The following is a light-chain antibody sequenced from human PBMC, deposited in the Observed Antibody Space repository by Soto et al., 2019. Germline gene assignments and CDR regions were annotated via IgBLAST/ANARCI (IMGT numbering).Light chain of an antibody. J-gene: IGLJ2*01. CDR2: DVS. V-gene: IGLV2-14*01. CDR3: SSYTSSDTLV. Sequence: QSVLTQPASVSGSPGQSITISCTGTSSDVGGYNYVSWYQQHPGKAPKLMIYDVSNRPSGVSNRFSGSKSGNTASLTISGLQAEYEAEYYCSSYTSSDTLVFGGGTKLTVL. CDR1: SSDVGGYNY.